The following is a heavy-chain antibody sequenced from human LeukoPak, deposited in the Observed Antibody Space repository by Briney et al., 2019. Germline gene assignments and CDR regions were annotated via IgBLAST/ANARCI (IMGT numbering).Heavy chain of an antibody. CDR3: ARVPYCSSTSCSRLYYYYGMDV. CDR2: IYTSGST. CDR1: GGSISIYY. J-gene: IGHJ6*02. V-gene: IGHV4-4*07. D-gene: IGHD2-2*01. Sequence: SETLSLTCTVCGGSISIYYWSWIRQPDGKGLEWIGRIYTSGSTNYNPSLKSRVTMSVDTSKNQFSLKLSSVTAADTAVYYCARVPYCSSTSCSRLYYYYGMDVWGQGTTVTVSS.